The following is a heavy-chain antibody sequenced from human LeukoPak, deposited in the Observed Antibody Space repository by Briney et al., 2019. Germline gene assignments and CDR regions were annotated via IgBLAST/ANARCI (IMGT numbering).Heavy chain of an antibody. CDR3: AKAAPPDLRTRSSGWYAPDY. J-gene: IGHJ4*02. V-gene: IGHV3-23*01. CDR2: ISGSGGST. D-gene: IGHD6-19*01. CDR1: GFTFSSYA. Sequence: PGGSLRLSCAASGFTFSSYAMSWVRQAPGKGLEWASAISGSGGSTYYADSVKGRFTISRDNSKNTLYLQMNSLRAEDTAVYYCAKAAPPDLRTRSSGWYAPDYWGQGTLVTVSS.